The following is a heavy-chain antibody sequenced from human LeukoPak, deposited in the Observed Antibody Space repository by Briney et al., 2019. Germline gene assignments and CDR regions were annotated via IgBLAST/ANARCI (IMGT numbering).Heavy chain of an antibody. CDR2: ISSSSSTI. D-gene: IGHD5-12*01. CDR3: ARESGYDFD. V-gene: IGHV3-48*04. CDR1: GFTFSSFS. Sequence: GGSLRLSCAASGFTFSSFSMNWVRQTPGKGLEWVSHISSSSSTIYYADSVKGRFTISRDNPKNSLYLQMNSLRAEDTAVYYCARESGYDFDWGQGTLVTVSS. J-gene: IGHJ4*02.